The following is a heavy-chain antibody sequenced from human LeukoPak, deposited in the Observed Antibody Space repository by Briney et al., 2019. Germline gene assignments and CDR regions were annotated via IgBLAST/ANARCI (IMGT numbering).Heavy chain of an antibody. CDR2: INPNSGGT. CDR1: GYTFTGYY. Sequence: ASVKVSCKASGYTFTGYYMHWVRPAPGQGLEWMGWINPNSGGTNYAQKFQGWVTMTRDTSISTAYMELSRLRSDDTAVYYCARAIAVAGTGRVYYYYYGMDVWGQGTTVTVSS. J-gene: IGHJ6*02. D-gene: IGHD6-19*01. V-gene: IGHV1-2*04. CDR3: ARAIAVAGTGRVYYYYYGMDV.